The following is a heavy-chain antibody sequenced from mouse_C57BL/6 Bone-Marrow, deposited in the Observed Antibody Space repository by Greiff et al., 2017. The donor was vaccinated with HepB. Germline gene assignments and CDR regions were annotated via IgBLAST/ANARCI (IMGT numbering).Heavy chain of an antibody. J-gene: IGHJ3*01. V-gene: IGHV1-50*01. CDR2: IDPSDSYT. Sequence: QVHVKQPGAELVKPGASVKLSCKASGYTFTSYWMQWVKQRPGQGLEWIGEIDPSDSYTNYNQKFKGKATLTVDTSSSTAYMQLSSLTSEDSAVYYCARKRYYYGSSYLAYWGQGTLVTVSA. D-gene: IGHD1-1*01. CDR3: ARKRYYYGSSYLAY. CDR1: GYTFTSYW.